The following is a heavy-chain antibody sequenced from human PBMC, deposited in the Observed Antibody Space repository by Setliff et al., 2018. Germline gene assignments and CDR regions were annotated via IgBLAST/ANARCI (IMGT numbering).Heavy chain of an antibody. Sequence: PGGSLRLSCAASGFTFSSSAMAWVRQAPGKGLEWVSAISSTITSTYYADSVKGRFTISRDNSKNSLYLQMNSLRAEDTAVYYCARDEYSVALFDYWGQGTLVTVSS. CDR3: ARDEYSVALFDY. CDR2: ISSTITST. J-gene: IGHJ4*02. D-gene: IGHD6-19*01. V-gene: IGHV3-23*01. CDR1: GFTFSSSA.